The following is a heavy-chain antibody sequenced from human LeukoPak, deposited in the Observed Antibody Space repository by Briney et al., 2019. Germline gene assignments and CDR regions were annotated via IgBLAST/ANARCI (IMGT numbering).Heavy chain of an antibody. CDR3: ARVFSYCSGGSCHRYFDY. CDR1: GGSISSHY. J-gene: IGHJ4*02. CDR2: IYYSGST. D-gene: IGHD2-15*01. V-gene: IGHV4-59*11. Sequence: SETLSLTCTVSGGSISSHYWSWIRQPPGKGLEWIGYIYYSGSTNYNPSLKSRVTISVDTSKNQFSLKLSSVTAADTAVYYCARVFSYCSGGSCHRYFDYWGQGTLVTVSS.